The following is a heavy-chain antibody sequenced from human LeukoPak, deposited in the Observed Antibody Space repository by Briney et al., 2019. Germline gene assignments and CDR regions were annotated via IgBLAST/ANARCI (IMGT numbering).Heavy chain of an antibody. CDR3: ARARQQLDI. CDR2: IYYSGST. J-gene: IGHJ4*02. D-gene: IGHD6-13*01. V-gene: IGHV4-59*01. CDR1: GGSISSYY. Sequence: SETLSLTCTVSGGSISSYYWSWIRQPPGKGLEWIGYIYYSGSTNYNPSLKSRVTISVDTSKNQFSLKLSSVTAADTAVYYCARARQQLDIWGQGTLVTVSS.